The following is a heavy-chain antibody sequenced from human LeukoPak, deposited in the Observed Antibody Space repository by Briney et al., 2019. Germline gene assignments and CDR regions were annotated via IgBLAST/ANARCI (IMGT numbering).Heavy chain of an antibody. J-gene: IGHJ6*02. CDR2: IYSGGST. CDR1: GLTFSDFW. CDR3: ARFNSSGRGQYYYYGMDV. D-gene: IGHD6-25*01. Sequence: GGSLRLTCAASGLTFSDFWMSWVRQAPGKGLEWVSVIYSGGSTYYADSVKGRFTISRHNSKNTLYLQMNSLRAEDTAVYYCARFNSSGRGQYYYYGMDVWGQGTTVTVSS. V-gene: IGHV3-53*04.